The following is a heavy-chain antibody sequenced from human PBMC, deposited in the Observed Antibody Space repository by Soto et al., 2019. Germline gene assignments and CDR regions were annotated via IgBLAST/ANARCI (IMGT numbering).Heavy chain of an antibody. Sequence: ASVKVSCKASGYTFTSYGISWVRQAPGQGLEWMGWISAYNGNTNYAQKLQGRVTMTTDTSTSTAYMELRSLRADDMAVYYCAREYQQLVQGEYYYYYYGMDVWGQGTTVTVS. CDR2: ISAYNGNT. D-gene: IGHD6-13*01. CDR1: GYTFTSYG. V-gene: IGHV1-18*03. CDR3: AREYQQLVQGEYYYYYYGMDV. J-gene: IGHJ6*02.